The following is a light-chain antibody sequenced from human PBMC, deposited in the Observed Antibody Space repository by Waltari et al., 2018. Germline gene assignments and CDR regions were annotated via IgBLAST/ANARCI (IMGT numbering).Light chain of an antibody. Sequence: EIVLTQSTGTLSLSPGERATLSCRASQSVSNNFLNWYQQKPGQAPRLLIYGASSRATGIPDRFSGSGSGTDFTLTISRLEPEDFAVYYCQQYDSIVLTFGGGTKVEI. V-gene: IGKV3-20*01. CDR2: GAS. J-gene: IGKJ4*01. CDR1: QSVSNNF. CDR3: QQYDSIVLT.